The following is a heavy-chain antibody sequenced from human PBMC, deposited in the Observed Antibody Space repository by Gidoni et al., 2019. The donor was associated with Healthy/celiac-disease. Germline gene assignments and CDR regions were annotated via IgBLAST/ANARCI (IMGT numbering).Heavy chain of an antibody. Sequence: EVQLVESGGGVVQPGGSLRLSCAASGFTFDDYAMHWVRQAPGKGLEWVSLISGDGGSTYYADSVKGRFTISRDNSKNSLYLQMNSLRTEDTALYYCAKDLYDFWSGYPSPDAFDIWGQGTMVTVSS. J-gene: IGHJ3*02. V-gene: IGHV3-43*02. CDR3: AKDLYDFWSGYPSPDAFDI. D-gene: IGHD3-3*01. CDR1: GFTFDDYA. CDR2: ISGDGGST.